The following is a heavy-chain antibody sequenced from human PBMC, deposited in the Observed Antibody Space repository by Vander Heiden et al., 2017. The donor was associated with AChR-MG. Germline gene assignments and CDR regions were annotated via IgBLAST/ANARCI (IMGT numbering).Heavy chain of an antibody. CDR1: GFTFSAYG. J-gene: IGHJ4*02. Sequence: QVQLVGSGGGVVQPGRSLRPSCAASGFTFSAYGMHWVRQAPGKGLEWVAVIWYDGSNKYYADSVKGRFTISRDNSKNTLYLQMNSLRAEDTAVYYCARDPGRDDILTGYFGSWGQGTLVTVSS. V-gene: IGHV3-33*01. CDR2: IWYDGSNK. CDR3: ARDPGRDDILTGYFGS. D-gene: IGHD3-9*01.